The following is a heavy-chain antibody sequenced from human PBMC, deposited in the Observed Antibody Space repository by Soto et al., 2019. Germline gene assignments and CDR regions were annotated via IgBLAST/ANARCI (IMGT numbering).Heavy chain of an antibody. CDR1: GGTFSSYT. CDR3: ARDLQGFAANWFDP. CDR2: IIPILGIA. D-gene: IGHD4-4*01. Sequence: SVKVSCKASGGTFSSYTISWVRQAPGQGLEWMGRIIPILGIANYAQKFQGRVTITADKSTSTAYMELSSLRSEDTAVYYCARDLQGFAANWFDPWGQGTLVTVSS. J-gene: IGHJ5*02. V-gene: IGHV1-69*04.